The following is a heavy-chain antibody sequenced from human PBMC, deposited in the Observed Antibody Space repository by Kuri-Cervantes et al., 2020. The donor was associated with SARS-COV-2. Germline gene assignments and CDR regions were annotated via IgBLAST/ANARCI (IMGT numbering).Heavy chain of an antibody. CDR1: GYSFTSFG. V-gene: IGHV1-18*01. CDR2: IIPVLQII. J-gene: IGHJ6*02. D-gene: IGHD3-10*01. CDR3: ARGPAGSVSHYGMDV. Sequence: ASVKVSCKASGYSFTSFGISWVRQAPGQGLEWMGGIIPVLQIIKYAQKFQGRVTMTTDRSTNTAYMELTSLRSDDTAVYYCARGPAGSVSHYGMDVWGQGTTVTVSS.